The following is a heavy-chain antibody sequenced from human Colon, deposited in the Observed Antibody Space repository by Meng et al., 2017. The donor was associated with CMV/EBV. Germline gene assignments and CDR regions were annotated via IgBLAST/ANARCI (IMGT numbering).Heavy chain of an antibody. CDR1: VYPFIAFY. CDR3: VREDWGGGFDY. Sequence: SCVTSVYPFIAFYLHGVRQAPGQGLEWLGQINPYSAETDYAQKFQGRVTLTNDPSTSTAYMELRGLTSDDTAVYYCVREDWGGGFDYWGQGTLVTVSS. D-gene: IGHD7-27*01. V-gene: IGHV1-2*06. CDR2: INPYSAET. J-gene: IGHJ4*02.